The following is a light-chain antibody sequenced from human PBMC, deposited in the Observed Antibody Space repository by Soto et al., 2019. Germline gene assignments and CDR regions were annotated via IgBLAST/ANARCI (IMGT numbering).Light chain of an antibody. CDR2: GAS. J-gene: IGKJ1*01. CDR1: QSVSSSY. V-gene: IGKV3-20*01. Sequence: EILFTHSPGTLSLSPGERATVSCRASQSVSSSYLAWYQQKPGQAPRLLIYGASSRATGIPDRFSGSGSGTDFTLTISRLEPEDFAVYYCQQYRTFGQGTKVDI. CDR3: QQYRT.